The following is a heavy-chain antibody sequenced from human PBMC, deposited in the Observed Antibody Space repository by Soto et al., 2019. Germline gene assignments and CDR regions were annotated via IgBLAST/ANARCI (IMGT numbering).Heavy chain of an antibody. Sequence: ASVKVSCKASGYTFTGYYMHWVRQAPGQGLEWMGWINPNSGGTNYAQKFQGWVTMTRDTSISTAYMELSRLRSDDTAVYYCARGPLGYCSSTSCYGLEVDYYMDVWGKGTTVTVSS. D-gene: IGHD2-2*01. J-gene: IGHJ6*03. CDR1: GYTFTGYY. CDR2: INPNSGGT. V-gene: IGHV1-2*04. CDR3: ARGPLGYCSSTSCYGLEVDYYMDV.